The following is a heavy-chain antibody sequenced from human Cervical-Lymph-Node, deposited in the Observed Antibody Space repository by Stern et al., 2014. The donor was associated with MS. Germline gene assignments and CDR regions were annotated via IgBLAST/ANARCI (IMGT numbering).Heavy chain of an antibody. CDR2: LNPNSDDP. CDR3: AREATRIIVGIDY. Sequence: QVQLVQSGAKMKKPGASVKVSCKASGYAFTGFFIHWVRQVPGQGLEWMGRLNPNSDDPTYAQNFQDRVTLTRDTSISTAYLELSRLTSADTAVYYCAREATRIIVGIDYWGQGTQVTVS. CDR1: GYAFTGFF. V-gene: IGHV1-2*06. J-gene: IGHJ4*02. D-gene: IGHD2/OR15-2a*01.